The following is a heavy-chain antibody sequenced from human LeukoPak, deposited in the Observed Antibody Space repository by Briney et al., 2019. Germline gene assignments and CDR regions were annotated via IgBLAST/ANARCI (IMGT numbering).Heavy chain of an antibody. J-gene: IGHJ6*02. CDR1: GFTFSSYW. CDR3: ARDRANEVLWFGESPHGMDV. Sequence: PGGSLRLSCAASGFTFSSYWMSWVRQAPGKGLEWVANIKQDGSEKYYVDSVKGRFTISRDNAKNSLYLQMNSLRAEDTAVYYCARDRANEVLWFGESPHGMDVWGQGTTVTVSS. CDR2: IKQDGSEK. V-gene: IGHV3-7*01. D-gene: IGHD3-10*01.